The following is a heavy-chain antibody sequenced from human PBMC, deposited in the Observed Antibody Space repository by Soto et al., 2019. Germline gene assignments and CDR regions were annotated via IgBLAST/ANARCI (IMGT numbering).Heavy chain of an antibody. CDR1: GGSFSGYY. D-gene: IGHD3-22*01. CDR2: VNHGGTS. CDR3: ARGGIPYYYDSSGPHDAFDI. J-gene: IGHJ3*02. V-gene: IGHV4-34*01. Sequence: SETLSLTCAVHGGSFSGYYWDWIRQPPGKGLEWIGEVNHGGTSNYNPSLKSRAIISVDTSKNQFSLKLTSVTAADTAVYYCARGGIPYYYDSSGPHDAFDIWGQGTMVTVSS.